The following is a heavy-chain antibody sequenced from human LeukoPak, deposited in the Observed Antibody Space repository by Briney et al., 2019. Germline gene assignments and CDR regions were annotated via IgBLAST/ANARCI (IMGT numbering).Heavy chain of an antibody. D-gene: IGHD3-22*01. Sequence: PGGSLRLSCAASGFTFSSYAMSWVRQAPGKGLKWVSAISGSAGSTYYADSVKGRFTISRDNSKNTLYLQMNSLRAEDTAIYYCAKTYYYDSSGYYYVFDYWGQGTLVTVSS. CDR1: GFTFSSYA. CDR3: AKTYYYDSSGYYYVFDY. V-gene: IGHV3-23*01. CDR2: ISGSAGST. J-gene: IGHJ4*02.